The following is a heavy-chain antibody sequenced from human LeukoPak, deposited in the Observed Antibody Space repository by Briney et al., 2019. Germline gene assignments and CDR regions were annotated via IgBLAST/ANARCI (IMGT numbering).Heavy chain of an antibody. CDR1: GFTFSSYW. D-gene: IGHD5-18*01. CDR2: INTDGSST. J-gene: IGHJ4*02. CDR3: ARAEDTAMFDY. Sequence: GGSLRLSCAASGFTFSSYWMHWVRQAPGKGLVWVSRINTDGSSTSYADSVKGRFTISRDNAKNTLYLQMNSLRAEDTAVYYCARAEDTAMFDYWGQGTLVTVSS. V-gene: IGHV3-74*01.